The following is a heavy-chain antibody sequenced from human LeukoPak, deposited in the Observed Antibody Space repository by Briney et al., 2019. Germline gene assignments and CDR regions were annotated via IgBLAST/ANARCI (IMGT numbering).Heavy chain of an antibody. J-gene: IGHJ4*02. Sequence: GSLRLSCEASGFTFSDPYMSWIRQPPGKGLEWIGEINHSGNTNYNPSLKSRVTISVDTSKNQFSLKLSSVTAADTAVYYCARFSGWSHIIDYWGQGALVTVSS. D-gene: IGHD6-19*01. CDR3: ARFSGWSHIIDY. V-gene: IGHV4-34*01. CDR2: INHSGNT. CDR1: GFTFSDPY.